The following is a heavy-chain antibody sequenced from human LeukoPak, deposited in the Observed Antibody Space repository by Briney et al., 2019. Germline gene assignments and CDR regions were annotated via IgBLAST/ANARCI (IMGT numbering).Heavy chain of an antibody. Sequence: GGSLRLSGAASGFTFSTFAMTWVRQAPGKGLEWVSLISGSGGIIYYADSVNGRFTISRDNSKNTLYLQMHSLRAEDTAVYYCAARPGEVAVPFDYWGQGTLVTVSS. D-gene: IGHD2-15*01. J-gene: IGHJ4*02. V-gene: IGHV3-23*01. CDR1: GFTFSTFA. CDR3: AARPGEVAVPFDY. CDR2: ISGSGGII.